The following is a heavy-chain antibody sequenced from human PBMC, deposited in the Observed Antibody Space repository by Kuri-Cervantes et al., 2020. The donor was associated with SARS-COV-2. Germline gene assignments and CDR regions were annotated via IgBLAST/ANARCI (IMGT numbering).Heavy chain of an antibody. D-gene: IGHD7-27*01. CDR1: GFTFSDYY. CDR3: ARIAGDPWVPNWFDP. Sequence: GESLKISCAASGFTFSDYYMSWIRQAPGKGLEWVSYISSSGSTIYYADSVKGRFTISRDNAKNTLYLQMNSLRAEDTAVYYCARIAGDPWVPNWFDPWGQGTQVTVSS. V-gene: IGHV3-11*04. J-gene: IGHJ5*02. CDR2: ISSSGSTI.